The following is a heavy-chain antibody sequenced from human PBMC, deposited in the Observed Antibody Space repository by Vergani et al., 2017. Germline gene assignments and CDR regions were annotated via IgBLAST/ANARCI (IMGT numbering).Heavy chain of an antibody. D-gene: IGHD6-13*01. J-gene: IGHJ4*02. V-gene: IGHV1-69*04. CDR2: IIPILGIA. CDR3: ARIARSSSWFFDY. Sequence: QVQLVQSGAEVKKPGSSVKVSCKASGGTFSSYAISWVRQAPGQGLEWMGRIIPILGIANYAQKFQGRVTITADKSTSTAYMELSSLRSEDTAVYYCARIARSSSWFFDYGGQGTLVTVSS. CDR1: GGTFSSYA.